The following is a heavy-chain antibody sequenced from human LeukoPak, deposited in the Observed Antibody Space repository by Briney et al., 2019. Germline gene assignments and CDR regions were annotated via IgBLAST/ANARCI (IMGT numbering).Heavy chain of an antibody. J-gene: IGHJ6*03. CDR1: GFTFSSYS. CDR2: ISSSSSYI. Sequence: GSLRLSCAASGFTFSSYSMNWVLQAPGKGLEWVSSISSSSSYIYYADSVKGRFTISRDNAKNSLYLQMNSLRAEDTAVYYCARDRRLVQYYYYYMDVWGKGTTVTVSS. CDR3: ARDRRLVQYYYYYMDV. V-gene: IGHV3-21*01. D-gene: IGHD6-19*01.